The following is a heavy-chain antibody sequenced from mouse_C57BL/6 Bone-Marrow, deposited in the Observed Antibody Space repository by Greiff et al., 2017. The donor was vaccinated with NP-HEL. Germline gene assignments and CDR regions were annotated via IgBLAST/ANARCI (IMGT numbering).Heavy chain of an antibody. CDR1: GYTFTTYW. V-gene: IGHV1-61*01. Sequence: QVQLQQPGVELVRPGSSVKLSCKTSGYTFTTYWLDWLRPRPGQGLEWIGNIFPSAGDTHYNQKFKDKDTLTVDKSSSTAYIHLTSLTSEDSAVYYFARYGIYLSLFDYWGQGTTLTVSS. CDR2: IFPSAGDT. D-gene: IGHD2-1*01. J-gene: IGHJ2*01. CDR3: ARYGIYLSLFDY.